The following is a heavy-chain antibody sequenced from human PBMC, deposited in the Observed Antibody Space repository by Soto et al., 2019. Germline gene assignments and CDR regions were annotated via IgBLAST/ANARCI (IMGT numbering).Heavy chain of an antibody. J-gene: IGHJ5*02. Sequence: PSETLSLTCAVYGGSFSGYFWSWIRQPPGKGLEWIGEINHSGSTNYNPSLKSRVTISVDTSKNQFSLKLSSVTAADTAVYYCARTPTVTIFGVVGGRNWFDPWGQGTLVTV. CDR3: ARTPTVTIFGVVGGRNWFDP. CDR1: GGSFSGYF. CDR2: INHSGST. V-gene: IGHV4-34*01. D-gene: IGHD3-3*01.